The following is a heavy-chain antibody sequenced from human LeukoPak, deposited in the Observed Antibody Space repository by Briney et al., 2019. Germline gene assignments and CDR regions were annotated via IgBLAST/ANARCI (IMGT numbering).Heavy chain of an antibody. V-gene: IGHV1-2*02. J-gene: IGHJ4*02. D-gene: IGHD2-15*01. CDR1: GYTFTGYY. CDR2: INPNSGGT. CDR3: ARDQVVVAASFDY. Sequence: ASVKVSCKASGYTFTGYYMHWVRQAPGQGLEWMGWINPNSGGTNYAQKFQGRVTMTRDTSISTAYMELSRLRSDDTAVYYCARDQVVVAASFDYWGQGTLVTVSS.